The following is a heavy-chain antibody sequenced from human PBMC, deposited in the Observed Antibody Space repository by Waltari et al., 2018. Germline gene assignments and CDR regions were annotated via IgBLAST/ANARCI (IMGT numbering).Heavy chain of an antibody. J-gene: IGHJ3*02. Sequence: ELSMHWVRQAPGKGLEWMGGFDPEDGETIYAQKFQGRVTMTEDTSTDTAYMELSSLRSEDTAVYYCATGSPIVVVPAASLGAFDIWGQGTMVTVSS. CDR3: ATGSPIVVVPAASLGAFDI. CDR1: ELS. D-gene: IGHD2-2*01. CDR2: FDPEDGET. V-gene: IGHV1-24*01.